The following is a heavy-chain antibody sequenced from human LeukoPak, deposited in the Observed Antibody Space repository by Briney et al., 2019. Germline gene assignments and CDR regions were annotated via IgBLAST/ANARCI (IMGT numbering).Heavy chain of an antibody. CDR3: ATSAIDSSGYYHYYFDY. D-gene: IGHD3-22*01. Sequence: PSETLSLTCTVSGGSISSSSYYWGWIRQPPGKGLEWIGTIHYSGNTYYNPSLKSRVTISVDTSKNHFSLKLSSVTAADTAVYYCATSAIDSSGYYHYYFDYWGQGTLVTVSS. J-gene: IGHJ4*02. CDR1: GGSISSSSYY. CDR2: IHYSGNT. V-gene: IGHV4-39*02.